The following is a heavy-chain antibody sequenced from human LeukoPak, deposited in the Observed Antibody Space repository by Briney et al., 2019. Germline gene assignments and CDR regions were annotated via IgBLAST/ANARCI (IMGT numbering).Heavy chain of an antibody. CDR1: GFTFGDYA. CDR2: IRSKTYGGTP. V-gene: IGHV3-49*04. CDR3: ARDQTPYY. Sequence: SGGSLRLSCTGSGFTFGDYAVTWVRQAPGKGLEWVGFIRSKTYGGTPEYAASVKGRFNISRDDSKSIAYLQMNSLKIEDTAVYYCARDQTPYYWGQGTLVTVSS. J-gene: IGHJ4*02.